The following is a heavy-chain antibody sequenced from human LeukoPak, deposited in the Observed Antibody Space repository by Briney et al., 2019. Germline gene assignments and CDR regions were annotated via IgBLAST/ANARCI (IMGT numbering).Heavy chain of an antibody. D-gene: IGHD6-19*01. CDR1: GFTFSSYS. J-gene: IGHJ4*02. V-gene: IGHV3-48*01. Sequence: GGSLRLSCAASGFTFSSYSMNWVRQAPGKGLEWVSYISSGSSTTYYADSVKGRFTISRDNSKNTLYLQMNSLRAEDTAVYYCAKEEYSSGWYPPAYWGQGTLVTVSS. CDR2: ISSGSSTT. CDR3: AKEEYSSGWYPPAY.